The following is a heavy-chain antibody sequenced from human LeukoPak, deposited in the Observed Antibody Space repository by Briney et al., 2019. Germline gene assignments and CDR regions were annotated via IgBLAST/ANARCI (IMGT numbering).Heavy chain of an antibody. CDR3: ARPRSGSYLNDAFDI. CDR2: IYTSGST. J-gene: IGHJ3*02. Sequence: SETLSLTCTVSGGSISSGSYYWSWIRQPAGKGLEWIGRIYTSGSTNYNPSLKSRVTISVDTSKNQFSLKLSSVTAADTAVYYCARPRSGSYLNDAFDIWGQGTMVTVSP. V-gene: IGHV4-61*02. D-gene: IGHD1-26*01. CDR1: GGSISSGSYY.